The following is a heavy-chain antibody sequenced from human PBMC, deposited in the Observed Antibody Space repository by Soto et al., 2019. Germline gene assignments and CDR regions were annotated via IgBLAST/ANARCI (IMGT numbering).Heavy chain of an antibody. CDR1: GFGVSNNY. J-gene: IGHJ6*01. V-gene: IGHV3-66*01. CDR2: INSGGNT. D-gene: IGHD5-18*01. CDR3: ERGGDSYGYGEYYCYRMDV. Sequence: EVQLVESGGGLVQPGGSLRLSCAASGFGVSNNYMSWVRQAPGKGLEWVSAINSGGNTYYADSVKGRFTISRDNSKNTVYLQMNSVGAEDTAVYYCERGGDSYGYGEYYCYRMDVWGQGAKVTVSS.